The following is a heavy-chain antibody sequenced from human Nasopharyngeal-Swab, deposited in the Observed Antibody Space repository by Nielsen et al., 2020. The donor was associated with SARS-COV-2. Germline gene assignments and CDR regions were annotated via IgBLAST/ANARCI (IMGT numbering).Heavy chain of an antibody. V-gene: IGHV3-23*01. CDR1: GFTFSSYA. J-gene: IGHJ3*02. Sequence: GESLKISCAASGFTFSSYAMSWVRQAPGKGLEWVSAISGSGGSTYYADPVKGRFTISRDNSKNTLYLQMNSLRAEDTAVYYCAKDLSGIAAADDAFDIWGQGTMVTVSS. D-gene: IGHD6-13*01. CDR2: ISGSGGST. CDR3: AKDLSGIAAADDAFDI.